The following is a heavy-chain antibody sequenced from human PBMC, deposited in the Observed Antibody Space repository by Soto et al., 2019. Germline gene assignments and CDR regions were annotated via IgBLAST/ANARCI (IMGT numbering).Heavy chain of an antibody. J-gene: IGHJ5*02. Sequence: QVQLVQSGAEVKKPGSSVKVSCKASGGAFGSYHISWVRQAPGQGLKWVGGIIPIFGVANYAQKFQGRVSITADKSTTTVYMDLSSLRSDDTAVYFCARDHPPRANYGPQYNCFDPWGQGTLVTVSS. CDR1: GGAFGSYH. CDR3: ARDHPPRANYGPQYNCFDP. CDR2: IIPIFGVA. D-gene: IGHD3-16*01. V-gene: IGHV1-69*17.